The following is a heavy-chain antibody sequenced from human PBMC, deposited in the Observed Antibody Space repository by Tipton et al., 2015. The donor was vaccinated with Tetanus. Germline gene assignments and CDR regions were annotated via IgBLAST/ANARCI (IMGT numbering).Heavy chain of an antibody. CDR3: ATVLSLYGDYVLDY. J-gene: IGHJ4*02. Sequence: TLSLTCAVYGGSFSGYYWSWIRQPPGKGLEWIGYIYYSGSTNYNPSLKSRVTISLDTSKNQFSLKLTSVTAADTAVYYCATVLSLYGDYVLDYWGQGTLVTVSS. D-gene: IGHD4-17*01. CDR2: IYYSGST. V-gene: IGHV4-59*01. CDR1: GGSFSGYY.